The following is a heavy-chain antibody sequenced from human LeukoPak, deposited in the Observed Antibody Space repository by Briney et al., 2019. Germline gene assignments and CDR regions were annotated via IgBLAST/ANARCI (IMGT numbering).Heavy chain of an antibody. J-gene: IGHJ4*02. CDR2: IYSGGST. CDR3: ARVDYGDYGFDY. CDR1: GFTVSSNY. Sequence: GGSLRLSCAASGFTVSSNYMNWVRQAPGKGLEWVSVIYSGGSTYYADSVKGRFTISRDNSKNTLYLQMNSLRAEDTAVYYCARVDYGDYGFDYWGQGTLGTVSS. D-gene: IGHD4-17*01. V-gene: IGHV3-66*01.